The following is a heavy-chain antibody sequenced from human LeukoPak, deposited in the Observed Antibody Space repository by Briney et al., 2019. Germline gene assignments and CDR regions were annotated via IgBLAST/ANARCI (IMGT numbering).Heavy chain of an antibody. CDR2: KCYDGSNK. Sequence: GRSLRLCCAASGFTFSCYGMHWVRQAPGKGLERVAVKCYDGSNKYYADSVKGRFTISRDNSKNTLYLQMNSLRAEDTAVYYCASLSWYQLRYYYYGMDVWGQGTTVTVPS. D-gene: IGHD2-2*01. V-gene: IGHV3-33*01. CDR1: GFTFSCYG. J-gene: IGHJ6*02. CDR3: ASLSWYQLRYYYYGMDV.